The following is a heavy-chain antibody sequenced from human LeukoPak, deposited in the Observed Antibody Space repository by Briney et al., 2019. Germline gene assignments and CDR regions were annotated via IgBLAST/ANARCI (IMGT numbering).Heavy chain of an antibody. J-gene: IGHJ5*02. CDR1: GGTFSSYA. CDR2: IIPIFGTA. CDR3: ARDQSGSYYDWFDP. Sequence: SVKVSCKASGGTFSSYAISWVRQAPGQGLEWMGGIIPIFGTANYAQKFQGRVTITADKSTSTAYMELSSLRSEDTAVYYCARDQSGSYYDWFDPWGQGTLVTVSS. V-gene: IGHV1-69*06. D-gene: IGHD1-26*01.